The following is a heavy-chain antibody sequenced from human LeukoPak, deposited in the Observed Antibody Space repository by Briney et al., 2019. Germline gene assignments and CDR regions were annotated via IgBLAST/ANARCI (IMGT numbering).Heavy chain of an antibody. J-gene: IGHJ4*02. D-gene: IGHD3-10*01. Sequence: GASVKVSCKASGYTFTSYGISWVRQAPGQGLEWMGWISAYNGNTNYAQKLQGRVTMTTDTSTSTAYMELRSLRSDDTAVYYCARRAMVRGVAGVTDYWGQGTLVTVSS. CDR3: ARRAMVRGVAGVTDY. CDR1: GYTFTSYG. V-gene: IGHV1-18*01. CDR2: ISAYNGNT.